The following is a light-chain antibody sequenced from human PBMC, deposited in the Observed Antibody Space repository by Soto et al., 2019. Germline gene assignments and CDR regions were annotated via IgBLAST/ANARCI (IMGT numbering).Light chain of an antibody. CDR3: AAWDDSLNGQL. V-gene: IGLV1-44*01. CDR1: SSNIGSNY. CDR2: SNN. J-gene: IGLJ2*01. Sequence: HSVLTQPPSASGTPGQRVTISCSGSSSNIGSNYVYWYQQLPGTAPKLLIYSNNQRPSGVPDRFSGSKSDTSASLAISGLQSEDEADYYCAAWDDSLNGQLFGGGTKLTVL.